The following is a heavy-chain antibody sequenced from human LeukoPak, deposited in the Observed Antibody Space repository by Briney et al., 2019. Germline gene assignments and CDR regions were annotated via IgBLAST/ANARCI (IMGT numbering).Heavy chain of an antibody. CDR3: ARDPDTAMVYYYYGMDV. Sequence: PGRSLRLSCAASGFTFSSYAMHRVRQAPGKGLEWVAVISYDGSNKYYADSVKGRFTISRDNSKNTLYLQMNSLRAEDTAVYYCARDPDTAMVYYYYGMDVWGKGTTVTVSS. V-gene: IGHV3-30*04. CDR1: GFTFSSYA. J-gene: IGHJ6*04. D-gene: IGHD5-18*01. CDR2: ISYDGSNK.